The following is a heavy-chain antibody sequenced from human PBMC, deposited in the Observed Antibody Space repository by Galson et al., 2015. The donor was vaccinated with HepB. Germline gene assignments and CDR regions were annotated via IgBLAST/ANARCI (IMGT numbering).Heavy chain of an antibody. V-gene: IGHV3-48*04. CDR1: GFTFSSYS. CDR2: ISGRSTTI. CDR3: ARDYYGSGSYGGDAFDI. J-gene: IGHJ3*02. D-gene: IGHD3-10*01. Sequence: SLRLSCAASGFTFSSYSMNWVRQAPGKGLEWVSYISGRSTTIYYADSVKGRFTISRGNAKNSLYLQMNSLRAEDTAVYYCARDYYGSGSYGGDAFDIWGQGTMVTVSS.